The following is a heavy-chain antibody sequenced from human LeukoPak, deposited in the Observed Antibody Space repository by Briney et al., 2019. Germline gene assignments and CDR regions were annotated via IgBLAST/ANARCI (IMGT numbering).Heavy chain of an antibody. CDR1: GFPFSSYW. V-gene: IGHV3-48*04. Sequence: PGGSLRLSCAGSGFPFSSYWMNWVRQAPGKGLEWVSYISSSSSTIYYADSVKGRFTISRDNAKNSLYLQMNSLRAEDTAVYYCAREWGGYSYGYPFDYWGQGTLVTVSS. D-gene: IGHD5-18*01. CDR3: AREWGGYSYGYPFDY. CDR2: ISSSSSTI. J-gene: IGHJ4*02.